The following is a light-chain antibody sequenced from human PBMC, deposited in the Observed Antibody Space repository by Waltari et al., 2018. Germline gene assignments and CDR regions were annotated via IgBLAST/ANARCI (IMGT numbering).Light chain of an antibody. CDR3: QQSYSSPRT. CDR1: QSIASN. V-gene: IGKV1-39*01. Sequence: DIQMTQSPSSLSASVGDRVTITCRASQSIASNLSWYQQKQGKAPKLLIYAASSLQRGVPSRFSARGSGTDFTLTISSLQREDFATYYCQQSYSSPRTFGQGTKVEVK. J-gene: IGKJ1*01. CDR2: AAS.